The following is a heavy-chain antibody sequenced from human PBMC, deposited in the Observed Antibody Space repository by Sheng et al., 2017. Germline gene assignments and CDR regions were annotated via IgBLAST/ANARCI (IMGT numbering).Heavy chain of an antibody. CDR1: GFNFTSYA. J-gene: IGHJ3*01. V-gene: IGHV3-30*04. Sequence: QVQLVESGGGVVQPGRSLRLSCAASGFNFTSYAMFWVRQAPGKGLEWVAVISYDGTNKDYADSVKGRLTISRDNSKNTLYLEMNSLRTEDTAVYFCARSRVDSTSWYYSFDLWGQGTMVTVSS. CDR3: ARSRVDSTSWYYSFDL. CDR2: ISYDGTNK. D-gene: IGHD6-13*01.